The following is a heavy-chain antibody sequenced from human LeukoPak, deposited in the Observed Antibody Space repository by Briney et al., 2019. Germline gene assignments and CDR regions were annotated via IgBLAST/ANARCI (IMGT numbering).Heavy chain of an antibody. CDR3: ARDGVPMIVVDYTLNFDY. Sequence: ASVNVSCKASGYTFTVYYMHWVRQASGQGLERMGWINPNTGGTNYAQKFQGSVTMTEDTSISTTYVELGSLRADDTAVYYCARDGVPMIVVDYTLNFDYWGQGTLVTVSS. CDR1: GYTFTVYY. J-gene: IGHJ4*02. V-gene: IGHV1-2*02. CDR2: INPNTGGT. D-gene: IGHD3-22*01.